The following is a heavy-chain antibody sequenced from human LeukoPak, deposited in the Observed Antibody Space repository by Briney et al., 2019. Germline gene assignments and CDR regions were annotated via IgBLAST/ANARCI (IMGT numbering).Heavy chain of an antibody. CDR2: IYHSGAT. CDR3: ARKENVYYYFDY. Sequence: PSETLSLTCAVSGYSITSSSWWGWIRQPPGKGLEWIGYIYHSGATYYNPSLQSRVTMSVDTSKNQFSLKLSSVTAVDTAVYYCARKENVYYYFDYWGQGTLVTVSS. V-gene: IGHV4-28*01. CDR1: GYSITSSSW. J-gene: IGHJ4*02. D-gene: IGHD3-10*01.